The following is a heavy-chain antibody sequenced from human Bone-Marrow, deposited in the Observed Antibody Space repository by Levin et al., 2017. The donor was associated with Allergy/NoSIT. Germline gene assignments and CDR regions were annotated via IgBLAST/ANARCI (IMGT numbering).Heavy chain of an antibody. Sequence: GESLKISCAASGFTFSNSAMHWVRQAPGKGLEWVAVIAYDGDNDFYADSVKGRFTISRDNSKNMVFLQRNTLRPEDTAVYYCARGSYEVGFDPWGQGTLVTVSS. CDR1: GFTFSNSA. D-gene: IGHD2-15*01. J-gene: IGHJ5*02. CDR2: IAYDGDND. V-gene: IGHV3-30*04. CDR3: ARGSYEVGFDP.